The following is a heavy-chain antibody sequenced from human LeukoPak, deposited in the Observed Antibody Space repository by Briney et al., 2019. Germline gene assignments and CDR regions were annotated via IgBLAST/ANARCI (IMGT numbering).Heavy chain of an antibody. CDR2: ISYDGSNK. J-gene: IGHJ4*02. CDR3: ARDDQMTTVTTQLGY. V-gene: IGHV3-30-3*01. CDR1: GFTFSSYA. D-gene: IGHD4-11*01. Sequence: PGRSLRLSCAASGFTFSSYAMHWVRQAPGKGLEWVAVISYDGSNKYYADSVKGRFTISRDNSKNTLYLQMNSLRAEDTAVYYCARDDQMTTVTTQLGYWGQGTLVTVSS.